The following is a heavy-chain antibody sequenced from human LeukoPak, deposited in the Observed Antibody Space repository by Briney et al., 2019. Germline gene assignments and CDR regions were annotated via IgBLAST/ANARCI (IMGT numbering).Heavy chain of an antibody. CDR1: GFTFSSYA. Sequence: PGASLRLSCAASGFTFSSYAMSWVRQAPGKGLEWVSAISGSGGSTYYADSVKGRFTISRDNSKDTLYLQMNSLRAEDTAVYYCANRGGYCSSTSCYQDYWGQGILVTVSS. CDR2: ISGSGGST. D-gene: IGHD2-2*01. J-gene: IGHJ4*02. V-gene: IGHV3-23*01. CDR3: ANRGGYCSSTSCYQDY.